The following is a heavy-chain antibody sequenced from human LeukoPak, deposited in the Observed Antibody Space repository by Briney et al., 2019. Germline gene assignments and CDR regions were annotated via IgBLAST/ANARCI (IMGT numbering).Heavy chain of an antibody. CDR3: AREQRAYYFDY. J-gene: IGHJ4*02. Sequence: GGSLRLSCAACGFTFSSYSMIWVRHPREKGVEWDSYISSSSNYIYYADSVKGRFTISRDNAKNSLYLQMNSLRAEDTAVYYCAREQRAYYFDYWGQGTLVTVSS. V-gene: IGHV3-21*01. CDR1: GFTFSSYS. CDR2: ISSSSNYI. D-gene: IGHD6-25*01.